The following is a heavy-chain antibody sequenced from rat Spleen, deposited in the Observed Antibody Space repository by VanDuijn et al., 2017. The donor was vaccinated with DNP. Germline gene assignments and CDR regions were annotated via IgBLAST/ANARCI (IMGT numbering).Heavy chain of an antibody. Sequence: EVQLVESGGGLVQPGRSLKLSCAASGFTFSDYYMAWVRQAPTKGLEWVAYISYDGGSTYNGDSVKGRFTISRDNAKSTLYLQMNSLRSEDMATYYCARHVLPLRVWDYWGQGVMVTVSS. J-gene: IGHJ2*01. D-gene: IGHD1-4*01. CDR3: ARHVLPLRVWDY. V-gene: IGHV5-22*01. CDR2: ISYDGGST. CDR1: GFTFSDYY.